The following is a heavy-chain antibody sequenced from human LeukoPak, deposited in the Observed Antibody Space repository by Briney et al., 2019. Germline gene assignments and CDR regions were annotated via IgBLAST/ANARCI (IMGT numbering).Heavy chain of an antibody. D-gene: IGHD5-24*01. CDR1: GFTFSSYA. V-gene: IGHV3-23*01. Sequence: GGSLRLSCAASGFTFSSYAMSWVRQTPGKGLEWVSTIPDGSSNTYYADSVKGGFTISRDNSKNTLYLQMNSLGAEDTAVYYCAKWLRVATTYFDYWGQGTLVTVSS. CDR3: AKWLRVATTYFDY. CDR2: IPDGSSNT. J-gene: IGHJ4*02.